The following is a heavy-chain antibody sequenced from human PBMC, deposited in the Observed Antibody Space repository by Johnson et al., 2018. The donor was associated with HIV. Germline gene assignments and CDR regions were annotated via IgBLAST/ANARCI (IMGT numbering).Heavy chain of an antibody. CDR2: IKQDGSEK. CDR3: ARDPGSGSPGAFDI. V-gene: IGHV3-7*05. Sequence: VQLVESGGGLVQPGGSLRLSCAASGFTFSSYWMSWVRQAPGKGLEWVANIKQDGSEKYYVDSVKGRFTISSDNAKNSLYLQMNSLRAEDTAVYYCARDPGSGSPGAFDIWGQGTMVTVSS. J-gene: IGHJ3*02. D-gene: IGHD1-26*01. CDR1: GFTFSSYW.